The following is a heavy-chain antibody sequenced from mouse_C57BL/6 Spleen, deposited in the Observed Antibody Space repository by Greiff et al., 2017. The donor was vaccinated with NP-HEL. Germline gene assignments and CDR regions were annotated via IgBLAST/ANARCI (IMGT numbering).Heavy chain of an antibody. D-gene: IGHD1-1*01. CDR3: LITTVVARGYWYFDV. J-gene: IGHJ1*03. Sequence: EVQLQQSGPELVKPGASVKMSCKASGYTFTSYVMHWVKQKPGQGLEWIGYIYPYNDGTKYNEKFKGKATLTSDKSSSTAYMELSSLTSEDSAVYYFLITTVVARGYWYFDVWGTGTTVTVSS. CDR1: GYTFTSYV. CDR2: IYPYNDGT. V-gene: IGHV1-14*01.